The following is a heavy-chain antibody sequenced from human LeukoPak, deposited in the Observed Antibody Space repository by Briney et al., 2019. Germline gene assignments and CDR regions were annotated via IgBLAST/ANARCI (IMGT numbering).Heavy chain of an antibody. CDR3: ARSYYYDSSGYYLTPPDY. CDR2: INWNGGST. Sequence: GGSLRLSCAASGFTFDDYGMSWVRQAPGKGLVWVSGINWNGGSTGYADSVKGRFTISRDNAKNPLYLQMNSLRAEDTALYYCARSYYYDSSGYYLTPPDYWGQGTLVTVSS. CDR1: GFTFDDYG. D-gene: IGHD3-22*01. J-gene: IGHJ4*02. V-gene: IGHV3-20*04.